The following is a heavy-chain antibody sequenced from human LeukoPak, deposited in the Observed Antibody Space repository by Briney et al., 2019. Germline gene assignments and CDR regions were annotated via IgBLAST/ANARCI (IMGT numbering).Heavy chain of an antibody. CDR1: GFTFSSFA. Sequence: GGSLRLSCAASGFTFSSFAMSWVRQAPGQGLEWVSSISGSGVSTYYADSVKGRFTISRDNSKNTLYLQMNSLRAEDTAVYYCAGVYYDVEGDYWGQGTLVTVSS. J-gene: IGHJ4*02. CDR3: AGVYYDVEGDY. CDR2: ISGSGVST. D-gene: IGHD3-22*01. V-gene: IGHV3-23*01.